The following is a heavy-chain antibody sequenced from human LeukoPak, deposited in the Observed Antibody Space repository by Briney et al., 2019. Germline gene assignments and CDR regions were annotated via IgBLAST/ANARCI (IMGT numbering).Heavy chain of an antibody. CDR3: ASQPYYDILTGYSHFDY. CDR2: IYYSGST. Sequence: PSETLSLTCTVSGGSISSSSYYWGWIRQPPGKGLEWIGTIYYSGSTYYNPSLKSRVTISVDTPKDQFSLKLSFVTAADTAVYYCASQPYYDILTGYSHFDYWGQGTLVTVSS. V-gene: IGHV4-39*01. J-gene: IGHJ4*02. CDR1: GGSISSSSYY. D-gene: IGHD3-9*01.